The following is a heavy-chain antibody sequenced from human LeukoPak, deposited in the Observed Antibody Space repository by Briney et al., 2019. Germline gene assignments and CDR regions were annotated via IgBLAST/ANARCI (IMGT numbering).Heavy chain of an antibody. CDR1: GGSFSGYY. Sequence: SETLSLTCAVYGGSFSGYYWSWIRQPPGKGLEWIGEINHSGSTNYNPSLKGRVTISVDTSKNQFSLKLSSVTAADTAVYYCARGKCSSTSCPRYYYGMDVWGKGTTVTVSS. J-gene: IGHJ6*04. V-gene: IGHV4-34*01. CDR2: INHSGST. CDR3: ARGKCSSTSCPRYYYGMDV. D-gene: IGHD2-2*01.